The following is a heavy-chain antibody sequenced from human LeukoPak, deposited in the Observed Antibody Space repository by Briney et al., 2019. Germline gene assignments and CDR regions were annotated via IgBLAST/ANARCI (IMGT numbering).Heavy chain of an antibody. J-gene: IGHJ4*02. CDR1: GFTISNYW. Sequence: GGSLSLSCVGSGFTISNYWMHWVRQAPGTGLVWVSRIHPDGSITTYADSVKGRFTISRDNAKNTLYLQMNSLRAEDTGVYYCAKDHYWSIDYWGRGTLVTVSS. CDR2: IHPDGSIT. V-gene: IGHV3-74*03. D-gene: IGHD3-3*01. CDR3: AKDHYWSIDY.